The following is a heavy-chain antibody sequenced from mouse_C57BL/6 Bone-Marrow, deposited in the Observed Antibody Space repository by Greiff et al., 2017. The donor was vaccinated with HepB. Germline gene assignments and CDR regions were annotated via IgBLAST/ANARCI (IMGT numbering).Heavy chain of an antibody. V-gene: IGHV1-69*01. Sequence: QVQLKQPGAELVMPGASVKLSCKASGYTFTSYWMHWVKQRPGQGLEWIGEIDPSDSYTNYNQKFKGKSTLTVDKSSSTAYMQLSSLTSEDSAVYYCAREGLHYYGSSYGYFDYWGQGTTLTVSS. CDR2: IDPSDSYT. CDR3: AREGLHYYGSSYGYFDY. J-gene: IGHJ2*01. CDR1: GYTFTSYW. D-gene: IGHD1-1*01.